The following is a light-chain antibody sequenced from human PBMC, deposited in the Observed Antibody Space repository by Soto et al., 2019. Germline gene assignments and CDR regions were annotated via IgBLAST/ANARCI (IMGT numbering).Light chain of an antibody. CDR1: SSDIGSYGV. CDR3: CSFAPTNICI. V-gene: IGLV2-23*01. J-gene: IGLJ2*01. Sequence: QSVLTQPASVSGSPGQSITISCTGSSSDIGSYGVVSWYQQHPGKVPKLMIYEGTKRPSGVSNRFSGSEAGNTASLTISGLQAEDEADYYCCSFAPTNICIFGGGTKLTVL. CDR2: EGT.